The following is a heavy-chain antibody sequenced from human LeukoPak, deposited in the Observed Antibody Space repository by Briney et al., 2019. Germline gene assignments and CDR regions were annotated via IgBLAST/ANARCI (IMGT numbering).Heavy chain of an antibody. CDR1: GGSISSGSYY. J-gene: IGHJ4*02. Sequence: SQTLSLTCTVSGGSISSGSYYWSWIRQPAGKGLEWIGRIYTSGSTNYNPSLKSRVTISVDTSKNQFSLKLSSVTAADTAVYYCSREAMYYYDSSGYSDPFGYWGQGTLVTVSS. D-gene: IGHD3-22*01. CDR2: IYTSGST. V-gene: IGHV4-61*02. CDR3: SREAMYYYDSSGYSDPFGY.